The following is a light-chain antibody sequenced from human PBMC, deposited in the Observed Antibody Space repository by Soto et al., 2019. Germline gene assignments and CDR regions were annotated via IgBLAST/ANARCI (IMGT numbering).Light chain of an antibody. J-gene: IGKJ5*01. V-gene: IGKV3-11*01. CDR1: QSVRTS. CDR3: QQRSSWPRIT. CDR2: DVS. Sequence: EIVLTQSPDTLSLSPGGRATLSCRASQSVRTSLAWYQQKPGQAPSLLISDVSNRATGIPARFSGSGSRTDFTLTISSLEPEEFAVYYCQQRSSWPRITFGQGTRLEIK.